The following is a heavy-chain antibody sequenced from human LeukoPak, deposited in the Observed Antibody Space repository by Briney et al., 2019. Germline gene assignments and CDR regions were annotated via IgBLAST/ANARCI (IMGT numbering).Heavy chain of an antibody. V-gene: IGHV4-39*02. D-gene: IGHD5-24*01. CDR1: GGSISSSNYS. CDR3: ARGRVATTSHRYYYYYMDV. J-gene: IGHJ6*03. Sequence: SETLSLTCSVSGGSISSSNYSWGWIRQPPGKGLEWIGSVYYSGSTYYNSSLKSRVSISVDTSKNQFSLRLNSVTAADTAVYYCARGRVATTSHRYYYYYMDVWGKGTTVTVSS. CDR2: VYYSGST.